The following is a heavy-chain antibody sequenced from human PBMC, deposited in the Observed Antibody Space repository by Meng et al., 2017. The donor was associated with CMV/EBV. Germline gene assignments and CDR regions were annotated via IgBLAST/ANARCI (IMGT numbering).Heavy chain of an antibody. J-gene: IGHJ4*02. CDR1: GVSFCDYY. D-gene: IGHD6-19*01. CDR2: VNTNNDAT. CDR3: VRSSGWSLFDY. V-gene: IGHV1-2*02. Sequence: QEPRVPAAAERKKPGASVKGSCTTSGVSFCDYYLHRVGQAPGQGVEWMGWVNTNNDATNYARKFQGRVSMTRDTSISTAHMELSRLMSDDTAVYYCVRSSGWSLFDYWGQGTLVTVSS.